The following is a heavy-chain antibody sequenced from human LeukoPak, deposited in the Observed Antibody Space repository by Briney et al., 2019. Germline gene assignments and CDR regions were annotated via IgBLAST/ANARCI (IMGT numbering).Heavy chain of an antibody. CDR1: GYTFTSYY. CDR3: ARAPARGVFDY. V-gene: IGHV1-46*01. Sequence: ASVKVSCKASGYTFTSYYMHWVRQAPGQGLEWMGIINPSGGSTSYAQKFQGRVTMTTDTSTSTAYMELRSLRSEDTAVYYCARAPARGVFDYWGQGTLVTVSS. D-gene: IGHD3-10*01. J-gene: IGHJ4*02. CDR2: INPSGGST.